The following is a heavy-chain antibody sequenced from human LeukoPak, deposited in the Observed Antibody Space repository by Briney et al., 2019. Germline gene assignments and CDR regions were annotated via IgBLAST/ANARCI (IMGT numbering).Heavy chain of an antibody. V-gene: IGHV3-30*18. Sequence: PGGPLRLSCAASGFTFSSYGMHWVRQAPGKGLEWAAVISYDGSNKYYADSVKGRFTISRDNSKNTLYLQMNSLRAEDTAVYFCAKGGWLQSPTDYWGQGTLVTVSS. CDR3: AKGGWLQSPTDY. D-gene: IGHD5-24*01. J-gene: IGHJ4*02. CDR1: GFTFSSYG. CDR2: ISYDGSNK.